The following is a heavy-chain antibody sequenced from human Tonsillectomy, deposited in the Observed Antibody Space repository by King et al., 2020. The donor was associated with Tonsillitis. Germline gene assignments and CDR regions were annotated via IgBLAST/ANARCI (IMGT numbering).Heavy chain of an antibody. J-gene: IGHJ6*02. CDR1: GFTFSSYG. V-gene: IGHV3-30*02. CDR3: AKEGYGWPSRGMDV. Sequence: VQLVESGGGVVQPGGSLRLSCAASGFTFSSYGMHWVRQPPGKGLEWVAFIRYDGSHKYYADSVKGRFTISRDNSKNTLYLQMNSLRAEDTAVYYCAKEGYGWPSRGMDVWGQGTTVTVSS. CDR2: IRYDGSHK. D-gene: IGHD6-13*01.